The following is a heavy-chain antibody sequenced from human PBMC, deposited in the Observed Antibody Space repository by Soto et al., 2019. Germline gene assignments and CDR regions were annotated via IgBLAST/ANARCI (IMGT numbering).Heavy chain of an antibody. CDR3: AREGYRYWYFDL. Sequence: VQLLASGGGLVQPGGSLRLSCAASGFTFSSYAMSWVRPAPGKGLEWVSAISGSGGSAYYADSVKGRFTISRDNSKNTLYLQMNSLRAEDTAVYYCAREGYRYWYFDLWGRGTQVTVSS. J-gene: IGHJ2*01. CDR1: GFTFSSYA. CDR2: ISGSGGSA. D-gene: IGHD5-12*01. V-gene: IGHV3-23*01.